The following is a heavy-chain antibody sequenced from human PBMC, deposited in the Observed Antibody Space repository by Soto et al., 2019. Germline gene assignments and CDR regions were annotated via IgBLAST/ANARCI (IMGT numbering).Heavy chain of an antibody. CDR1: GYTFTGYY. CDR2: INPNSGDT. CDR3: ASVPCITTTCSPLNWFAP. J-gene: IGHJ5*02. D-gene: IGHD2-2*01. Sequence: ASVKVSCKASGYTFTGYYIHWVRQAPGQGLEWMGWINPNSGDTNSAQKFQGRVTMTRDTSISTAYMELSRLRSDDTAVYYCASVPCITTTCSPLNWFAPWGQGTLVTVSS. V-gene: IGHV1-2*02.